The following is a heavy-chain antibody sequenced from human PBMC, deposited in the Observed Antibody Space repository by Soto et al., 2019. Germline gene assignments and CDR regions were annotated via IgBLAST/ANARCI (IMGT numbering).Heavy chain of an antibody. V-gene: IGHV4-39*01. CDR1: GGSVSSSSYY. D-gene: IGHD1-7*01. CDR3: ASGNFYSYFALDV. Sequence: SETLSLTCTVSGGSVSSSSYYWGWIRQPPGKGLEWIGSIYYNGGTYYNPSLKSRVTISVDTSKNQLSLKVTSVTAADTAVFYCASGNFYSYFALDVWGQGTSVTVS. CDR2: IYYNGGT. J-gene: IGHJ6*02.